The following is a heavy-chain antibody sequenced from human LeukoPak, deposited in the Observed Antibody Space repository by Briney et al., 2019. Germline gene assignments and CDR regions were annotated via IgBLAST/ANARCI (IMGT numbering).Heavy chain of an antibody. CDR3: ARGVATFNWFDP. Sequence: GGSLRLSCAASGFTVSSNYMGWVRQAPGKGLEWVSVIYSGGNTYYADSVKGRFTISRDNSKNTLYLQMNSLRAEDTAVYYCARGVATFNWFDPWGQGTLVTVSS. J-gene: IGHJ5*02. CDR2: IYSGGNT. D-gene: IGHD5-12*01. V-gene: IGHV3-66*01. CDR1: GFTVSSNY.